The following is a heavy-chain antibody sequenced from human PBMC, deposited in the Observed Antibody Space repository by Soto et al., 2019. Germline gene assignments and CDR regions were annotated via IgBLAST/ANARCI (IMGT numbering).Heavy chain of an antibody. Sequence: ASVKVFCKASGYTFTSYDISWVRQAPGQGLEWMGWISGFNGNTKESEKLQGRVTLTTDTAANTAHMELRGLRSDDTAAYYCARASAYSTPWSFDNWGQGTLVTVSS. J-gene: IGHJ4*02. V-gene: IGHV1-18*01. CDR2: ISGFNGNT. D-gene: IGHD6-13*01. CDR3: ARASAYSTPWSFDN. CDR1: GYTFTSYD.